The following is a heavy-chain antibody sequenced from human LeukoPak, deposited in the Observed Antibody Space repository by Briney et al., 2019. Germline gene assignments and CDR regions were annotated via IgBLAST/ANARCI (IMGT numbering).Heavy chain of an antibody. J-gene: IGHJ3*02. CDR1: GFTFSSYW. Sequence: GGSLRLSCAASGFTFSSYWMSWVRQAPGKGLEWVANIKEDGSEKYYVDSLKGRFTISRDNAKNSLYLQMNSLRVEDTAVYYCARDLQCGGDCHYDAFDIWGQGTMVTVSS. D-gene: IGHD2-21*02. CDR3: ARDLQCGGDCHYDAFDI. V-gene: IGHV3-7*01. CDR2: IKEDGSEK.